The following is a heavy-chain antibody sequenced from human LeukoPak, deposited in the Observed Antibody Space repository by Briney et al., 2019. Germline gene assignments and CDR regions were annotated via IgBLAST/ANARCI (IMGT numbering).Heavy chain of an antibody. V-gene: IGHV3-9*01. CDR1: GFTFDDYG. J-gene: IGHJ5*02. CDR2: ISWNSGSI. Sequence: LRLSCAASGFTFDDYGMSWVRQAPGKGLEWVSGISWNSGSIGYADSVKGRFTISRDNAKNSLYLQMNGLRAEDTALYYCAKGYYGSGSYNWFDPWGQGALVPSPQ. D-gene: IGHD3-10*01. CDR3: AKGYYGSGSYNWFDP.